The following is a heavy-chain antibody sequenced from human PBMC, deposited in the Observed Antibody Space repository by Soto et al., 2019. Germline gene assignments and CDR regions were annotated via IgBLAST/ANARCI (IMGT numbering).Heavy chain of an antibody. CDR2: IKSKTDGGTT. V-gene: IGHV3-15*07. J-gene: IGHJ6*02. CDR1: GFTFSNAW. Sequence: GGSLRLSCAASGFTFSNAWMNWVRQAPGKGLEWVGRIKSKTDGGTTDYAAPVKGRFTISRDDSKNTLYLQMNSLKTEDTAVYYCTTDILERFSYYGMDVWGQGTTVTVSS. CDR3: TTDILERFSYYGMDV. D-gene: IGHD1-1*01.